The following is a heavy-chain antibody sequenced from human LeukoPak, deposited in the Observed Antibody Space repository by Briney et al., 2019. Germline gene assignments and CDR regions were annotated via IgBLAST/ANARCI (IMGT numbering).Heavy chain of an antibody. CDR3: ARPRLEYCSGGSCFDAFDI. CDR1: GFSFSSYN. J-gene: IGHJ3*02. CDR2: ITTSSTYT. Sequence: PGGSLRLSCEASGFSFSSYNMDWVRQTPGKGLEWISSITTSSTYTFYADSVKGRFTISRDNARNSLYLQMNSLTAEDTAVYYCARPRLEYCSGGSCFDAFDIWGQGTMVTVSS. D-gene: IGHD2-15*01. V-gene: IGHV3-21*01.